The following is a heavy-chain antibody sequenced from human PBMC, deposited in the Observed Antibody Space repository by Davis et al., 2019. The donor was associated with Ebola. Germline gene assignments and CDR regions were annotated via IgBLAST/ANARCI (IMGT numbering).Heavy chain of an antibody. Sequence: GESLKISCAASGFTFSTHWMHWVRQAPGKGLVWVSRIGSDGGSASYADCVKGRFTISRDNAKNTLYLQMNSLRAEDTAVYYCGRVIFFPGIGMDVWGQGTTVTVSS. D-gene: IGHD1-14*01. J-gene: IGHJ6*02. V-gene: IGHV3-74*01. CDR1: GFTFSTHW. CDR3: GRVIFFPGIGMDV. CDR2: IGSDGGSA.